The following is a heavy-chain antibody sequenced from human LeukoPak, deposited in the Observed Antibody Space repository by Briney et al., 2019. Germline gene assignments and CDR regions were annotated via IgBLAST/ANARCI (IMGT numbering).Heavy chain of an antibody. CDR2: INPNSGGT. CDR1: GYTFTGYY. V-gene: IGHV1-2*02. D-gene: IGHD3-22*01. Sequence: ASVKVSCKASGYTFTGYYIHWVRQAPGQGLEWMGWINPNSGGTNYAQKFQGRVTMTRDTSMSTAYMELSGLRSDDTAVYYCARHRLHRLYYDSSGYYHDAFDIWGQGTMVTVSS. J-gene: IGHJ3*02. CDR3: ARHRLHRLYYDSSGYYHDAFDI.